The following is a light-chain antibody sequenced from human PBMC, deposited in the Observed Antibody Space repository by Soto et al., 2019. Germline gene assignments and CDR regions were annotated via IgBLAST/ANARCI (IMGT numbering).Light chain of an antibody. Sequence: QSALTQPRSVSGSPGQSVTISCTGTSSDVGGYNYVSWYQQHPGKAPKLMIYDVSQRPSGVPDRFSGSKSGNTASLTISGLQAEDEADYYCCSYAGSYTHYVFGTETKVTVL. CDR2: DVS. CDR3: CSYAGSYTHYV. J-gene: IGLJ1*01. CDR1: SSDVGGYNY. V-gene: IGLV2-11*01.